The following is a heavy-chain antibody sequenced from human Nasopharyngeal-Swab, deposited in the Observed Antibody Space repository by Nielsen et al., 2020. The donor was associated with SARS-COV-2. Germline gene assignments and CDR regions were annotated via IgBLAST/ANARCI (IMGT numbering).Heavy chain of an antibody. CDR3: ARGIRWDRTAFDY. V-gene: IGHV3-11*01. D-gene: IGHD1-26*01. CDR2: ISSSGSTI. J-gene: IGHJ4*02. Sequence: GGSLRLSCAASGFTFSDYYMSWIRQAPGKGLEWVSYISSSGSTIYYADSVKGRFTISRDNAKHSLYLQMNSLRAEDTAVYYCARGIRWDRTAFDYWGQGTLVTVSS. CDR1: GFTFSDYY.